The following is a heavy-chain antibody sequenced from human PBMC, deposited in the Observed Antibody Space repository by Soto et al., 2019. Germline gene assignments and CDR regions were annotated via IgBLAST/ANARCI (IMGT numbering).Heavy chain of an antibody. J-gene: IGHJ3*02. CDR2: ISGSGGST. D-gene: IGHD3-22*01. CDR1: EFNFRSYG. V-gene: IGHV3-23*01. Sequence: GGSQSLSGGASEFNFRSYGVSWVRQAPGKGLEWVSAISGSGGSTYYADSVKGRFTISRDNSKNTLYLQMNSLRAEDTAVYYCAKGHYYDSSGYYGAFDIWGQGTMVTVSS. CDR3: AKGHYYDSSGYYGAFDI.